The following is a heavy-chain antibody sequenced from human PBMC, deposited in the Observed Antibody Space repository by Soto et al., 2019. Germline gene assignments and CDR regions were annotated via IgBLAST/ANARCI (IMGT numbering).Heavy chain of an antibody. V-gene: IGHV1-69*12. D-gene: IGHD5-12*01. CDR2: IIPIFGTV. CDR1: GGTFSNHP. J-gene: IGHJ2*01. Sequence: QVQLVQSGAEVKKPGSSVKVSCKASGGTFSNHPISWVRQAPGQGLEWMGGIIPIFGTVNYAQKFQGRVTITADESTSTAYMELSSLRSEDTAVYYCARGNHRWLQLWYFDLLGRGTLVTVSS. CDR3: ARGNHRWLQLWYFDL.